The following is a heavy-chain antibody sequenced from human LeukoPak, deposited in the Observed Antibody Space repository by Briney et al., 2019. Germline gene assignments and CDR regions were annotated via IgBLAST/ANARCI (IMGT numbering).Heavy chain of an antibody. CDR1: GYTFTGYY. CDR2: INPNGGGT. Sequence: GASVKVSCKASGYTFTGYYMHWVRQAPGQGLEWMGWINPNGGGTNYAQKFQGRVTMTTDTSISTAYMELGGLRYDDTAVYYCARDRQGLTTGANNWFDPWGQGTLVTVSS. D-gene: IGHD1-1*01. CDR3: ARDRQGLTTGANNWFDP. J-gene: IGHJ5*02. V-gene: IGHV1-2*02.